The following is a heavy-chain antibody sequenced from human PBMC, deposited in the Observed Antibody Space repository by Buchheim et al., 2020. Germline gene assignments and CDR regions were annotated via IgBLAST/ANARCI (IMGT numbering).Heavy chain of an antibody. J-gene: IGHJ4*02. D-gene: IGHD1-1*01. CDR1: GYSFSGYY. Sequence: QVQLVQSGAEVKKPGASVNVSCKASGYSFSGYYIHWVRQAPGQGLEWMGCINPNSGDTNYAQKFQGRVTMTRDTSISTAYMDLSGLRSDDTAIYYCVQQKGRRFDFWGQGTL. CDR2: INPNSGDT. V-gene: IGHV1-2*02. CDR3: VQQKGRRFDF.